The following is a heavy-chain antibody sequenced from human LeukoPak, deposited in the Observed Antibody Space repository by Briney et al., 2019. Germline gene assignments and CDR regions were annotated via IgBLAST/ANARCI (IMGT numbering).Heavy chain of an antibody. D-gene: IGHD4-23*01. CDR3: ARVGIDYSGNIIKYYFDY. Sequence: SETLSLTCTVSGGSISDYYWSWIRQPPGRGLEWIANSGSTNYNPSLKSRVIISVDTSKNQFSLKLSPVTAADTAVYYCARVGIDYSGNIIKYYFDYWGQGTLVTVSS. CDR2: SGST. V-gene: IGHV4-59*01. J-gene: IGHJ4*02. CDR1: GGSISDYY.